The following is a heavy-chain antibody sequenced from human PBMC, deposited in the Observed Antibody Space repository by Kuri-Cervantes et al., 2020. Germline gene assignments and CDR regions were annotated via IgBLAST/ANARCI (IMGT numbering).Heavy chain of an antibody. J-gene: IGHJ4*02. CDR2: IHHSGST. CDR1: GGSIISSLYY. V-gene: IGHV4-39*01. Sequence: SETLSLTCTVSGGSIISSLYYWGWIRQPPGKGLEWIGGIHHSGSTYYKSSLKSRVTISVDTSKNQFSLKLTSVTAADTAVYYCARGAFGDPYTSGWQDWGQGTLVTVSS. CDR3: ARGAFGDPYTSGWQD. D-gene: IGHD6-19*01.